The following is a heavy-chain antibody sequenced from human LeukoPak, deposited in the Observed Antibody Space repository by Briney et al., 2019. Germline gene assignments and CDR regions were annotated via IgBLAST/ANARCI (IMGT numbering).Heavy chain of an antibody. V-gene: IGHV3-23*01. D-gene: IGHD3-16*01. J-gene: IGHJ6*03. Sequence: GGSLRLSCAASGFTFTSYAVTWVRQAPGKGLEWVSGISGSAGSTYYADSVKGRFTISRDNSRNTVYVQMNSLRAEDTAVYYCAKLSLSFLSGYAGVEGYYMDVWGKGTTVTVSS. CDR1: GFTFTSYA. CDR3: AKLSLSFLSGYAGVEGYYMDV. CDR2: ISGSAGST.